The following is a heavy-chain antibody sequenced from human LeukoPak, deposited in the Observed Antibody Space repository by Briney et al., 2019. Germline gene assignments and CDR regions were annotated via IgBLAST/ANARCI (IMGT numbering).Heavy chain of an antibody. J-gene: IGHJ3*02. Sequence: GGSLRLSCAASGFTFSSYSMNWVRQAPGKGLEWVSSISSSSSYIYYADSVKGRFTISRDNAKNSLYLQTNSLRAEDTAVYYCARDEAGKDAFDIWGQGTMVTVSS. CDR3: ARDEAGKDAFDI. CDR1: GFTFSSYS. D-gene: IGHD6-19*01. CDR2: ISSSSSYI. V-gene: IGHV3-21*01.